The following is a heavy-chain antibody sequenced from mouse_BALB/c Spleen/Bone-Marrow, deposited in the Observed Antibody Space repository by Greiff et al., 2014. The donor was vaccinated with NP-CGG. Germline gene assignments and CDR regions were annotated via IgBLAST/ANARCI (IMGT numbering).Heavy chain of an antibody. CDR1: GFSLTTYG. J-gene: IGHJ3*01. V-gene: IGHV2-9*02. D-gene: IGHD2-4*01. CDR3: ARFYFDYDGAWFAY. CDR2: VWSGGNT. Sequence: VQLQESGPGLVAPSQSLSITCTVSGFSLTTYGVHWVRQPPGKSLEWLGVVWSGGNTNFNSALMSRLSISKDNSKSQVYLKVNSLQTDDTAMYYCARFYFDYDGAWFAYWGQGTLVTVSA.